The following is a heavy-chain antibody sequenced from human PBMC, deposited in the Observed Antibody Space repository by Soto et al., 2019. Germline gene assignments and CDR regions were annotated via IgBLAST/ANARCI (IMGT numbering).Heavy chain of an antibody. CDR1: GFTFSSYG. CDR2: ISYDGSNK. J-gene: IGHJ4*02. Sequence: ESGGGVVQPGRSLRLSCAASGFTFSSYGMHWVRQAPGKGLEWVAVISYDGSNKYYADSVKGRFTISRDNSKNTLYLQMNSLRAEDTAVYYCAKELYDDAGDWGQGTLVTVSS. V-gene: IGHV3-30*18. CDR3: AKELYDDAGD. D-gene: IGHD3-16*01.